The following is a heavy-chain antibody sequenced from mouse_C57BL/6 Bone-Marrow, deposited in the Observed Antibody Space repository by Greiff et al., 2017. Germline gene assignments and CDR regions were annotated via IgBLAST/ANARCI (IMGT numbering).Heavy chain of an antibody. CDR1: GYSITSGYY. D-gene: IGHD4-1*01. Sequence: EVQLQQSGPGLVKPSQSLSLTCSVTGYSITSGYYWNWIRQFPGNKLEWMGYISYDGSNNYNPSLKNRISITRDTSKNQFFLKLNSVTTEDTATYYSAKLGRLYYFDYWGQGTTLTVSS. J-gene: IGHJ2*01. CDR3: AKLGRLYYFDY. CDR2: ISYDGSN. V-gene: IGHV3-6*01.